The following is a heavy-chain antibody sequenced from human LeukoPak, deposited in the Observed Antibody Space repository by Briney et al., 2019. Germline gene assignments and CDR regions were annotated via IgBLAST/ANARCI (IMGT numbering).Heavy chain of an antibody. D-gene: IGHD3-10*01. J-gene: IGHJ3*02. V-gene: IGHV3-23*01. CDR1: GFTFSSYA. Sequence: GGSLRLSCAASGFTFSSYAMSWVRQAPGKGLEWVSAISGSGGSTYYADSVKGRFTISRDNSKNTLYLQMNSLRAEDTAVYYCAKKGTLLWFGELLSDAFDIWGQGTMVTVSS. CDR2: ISGSGGST. CDR3: AKKGTLLWFGELLSDAFDI.